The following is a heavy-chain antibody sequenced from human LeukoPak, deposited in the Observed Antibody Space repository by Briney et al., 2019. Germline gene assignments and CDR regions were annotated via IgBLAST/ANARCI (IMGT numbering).Heavy chain of an antibody. CDR3: ARDRKYYYHMDV. CDR1: GGSISSGTYY. CDR2: IYHSGST. D-gene: IGHD1-14*01. Sequence: SETLSLTCTVSGGSISSGTYYWGWIRQPPGKGLEWVGSIYHSGSTYYNPSLKSRVTISVDTSKNQFSLKLSSLTAADTAVYYCARDRKYYYHMDVWGKGTTVTVSS. J-gene: IGHJ6*03. V-gene: IGHV4-39*07.